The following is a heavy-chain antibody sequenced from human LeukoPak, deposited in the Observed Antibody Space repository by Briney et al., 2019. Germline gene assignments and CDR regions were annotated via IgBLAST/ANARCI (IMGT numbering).Heavy chain of an antibody. CDR1: GFTFDDYI. V-gene: IGHV3-43*01. CDR3: ARDLGGYSYGSHFDY. D-gene: IGHD5-18*01. Sequence: GGSLRLSCAASGFTFDDYIMHWVRQAPGKGLEWVSLVSWDGDTTYYADSVKGRFTISRDNAKNSLYLQMNSLRAEDTAVYYCARDLGGYSYGSHFDYWGQGTLVTVSS. J-gene: IGHJ4*02. CDR2: VSWDGDTT.